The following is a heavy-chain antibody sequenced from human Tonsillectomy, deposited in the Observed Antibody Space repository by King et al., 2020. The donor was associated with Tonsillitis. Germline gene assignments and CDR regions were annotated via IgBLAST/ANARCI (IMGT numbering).Heavy chain of an antibody. CDR1: GFSLSTSALC. Sequence: TLKESGPALVKPTQTLTLTCTFSGFSLSTSALCVSWIRQPPGKALEWLALIDWDDDSTSLKTRLTISKDTSKNQMVLTMTNMDPVDTATYYCARISNDFWSGYADYWGQGTLVTVSS. V-gene: IGHV2-70*01. CDR3: ARISNDFWSGYADY. D-gene: IGHD3-3*01. CDR2: IDWDDD. J-gene: IGHJ4*02.